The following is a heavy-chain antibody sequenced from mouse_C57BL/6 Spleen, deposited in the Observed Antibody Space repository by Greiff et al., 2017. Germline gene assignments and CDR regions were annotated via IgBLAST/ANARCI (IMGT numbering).Heavy chain of an antibody. V-gene: IGHV1-69*01. Sequence: QVHVKQPGAELVMPGASVKLSCKASGYTFTSYWMHWVKQRPGQGLEWIGEIDPSDSYTNYNQKFKGKSTLTVDKSSSTAYMQLSSLTSEDSAVYYCARSLHYYGSSYGYFDVWGTGTTVTVSS. J-gene: IGHJ1*03. CDR1: GYTFTSYW. D-gene: IGHD1-1*01. CDR2: IDPSDSYT. CDR3: ARSLHYYGSSYGYFDV.